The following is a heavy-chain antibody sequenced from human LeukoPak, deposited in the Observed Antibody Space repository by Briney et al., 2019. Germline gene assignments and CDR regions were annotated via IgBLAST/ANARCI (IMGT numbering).Heavy chain of an antibody. D-gene: IGHD3-10*02. CDR3: AELGITMIGGV. Sequence: GGSLRLSCAASGFTFSSYEMNWVRQAPGKGLEWVSYISSSGSTIYYADSVKGRSTISRDNAKNSLYLQMNSLRAEATAVYYCAELGITMIGGVWGKGTTVTISS. J-gene: IGHJ6*04. CDR2: ISSSGSTI. V-gene: IGHV3-48*03. CDR1: GFTFSSYE.